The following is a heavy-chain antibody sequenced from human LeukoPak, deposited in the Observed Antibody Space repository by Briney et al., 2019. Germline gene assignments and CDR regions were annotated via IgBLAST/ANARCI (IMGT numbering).Heavy chain of an antibody. CDR3: ARVLPYQGDTESYFDY. CDR2: ISYDGSNK. CDR1: GFTFSSYA. V-gene: IGHV3-30*04. Sequence: PGGSLRLSCAASGFTFSSYAMHWVRQAPGKGLEWVAVISYDGSNKYYADSVKGRFTISRDNSKNTLYLQMNSLRSDDTAVYYCARVLPYQGDTESYFDYWGQGTLVTVSS. J-gene: IGHJ4*02. D-gene: IGHD2-2*01.